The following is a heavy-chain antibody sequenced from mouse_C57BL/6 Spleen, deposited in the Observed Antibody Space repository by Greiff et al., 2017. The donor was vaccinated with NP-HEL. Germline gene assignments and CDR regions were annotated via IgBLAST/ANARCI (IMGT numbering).Heavy chain of an antibody. CDR3: ARSDYGNPWFAY. J-gene: IGHJ3*01. D-gene: IGHD2-1*01. CDR1: GYTFTSYW. Sequence: QVQLQQPGAELVRPGSSVKLSCKASGYTFTSYWMHWVKQRPIQGLEWIGNIDPSDSETHYNQKFKDKATLTVDKSSSTAYMQLSSLTSEDSAVYYCARSDYGNPWFAYWGQGTLVTVSA. CDR2: IDPSDSET. V-gene: IGHV1-52*01.